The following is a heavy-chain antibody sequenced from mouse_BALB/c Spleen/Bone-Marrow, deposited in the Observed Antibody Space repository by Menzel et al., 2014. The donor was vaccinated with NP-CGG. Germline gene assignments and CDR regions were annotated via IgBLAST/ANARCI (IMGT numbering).Heavy chain of an antibody. V-gene: IGHV5-2*01. J-gene: IGHJ3*01. Sequence: EVQLVESGGGLVQPGESLKLSCESNEYEFPSHDMSWVRKTPEERLELVAAINSDGGSTYYPDTMERRFIISRDNSKKTLYLQMSSLRSEDTAFYYCARHGDYYGSSLFAYWGQGTLVTVSA. CDR2: INSDGGST. CDR3: ARHGDYYGSSLFAY. CDR1: EYEFPSHD. D-gene: IGHD1-1*01.